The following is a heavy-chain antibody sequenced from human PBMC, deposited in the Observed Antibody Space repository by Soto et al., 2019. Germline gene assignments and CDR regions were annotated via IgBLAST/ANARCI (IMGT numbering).Heavy chain of an antibody. Sequence: EVQLVESGGGLVQSGGSLRLSCAASGFTFSSYWMSWVRQAPGKGLEWVANIKQDRSEKYYVDSVKGRFTISRDNAKNSLYLQMNSLRAEDTAVYYCARHKYNYGRNYFDYWGQGTLVTVSS. V-gene: IGHV3-7*01. CDR1: GFTFSSYW. D-gene: IGHD5-18*01. J-gene: IGHJ4*02. CDR3: ARHKYNYGRNYFDY. CDR2: IKQDRSEK.